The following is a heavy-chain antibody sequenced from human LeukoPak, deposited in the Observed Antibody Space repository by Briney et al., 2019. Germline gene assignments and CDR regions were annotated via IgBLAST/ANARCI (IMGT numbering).Heavy chain of an antibody. CDR1: GDSISSGNY. V-gene: IGHV4-38-2*02. CDR3: ARVGYYYDSLDAFDI. Sequence: SETLSLTCTVSGDSISSGNYWGWIRQPPGKGLEWIGSIFHTGSTYFNLSLKSRVTISVDTSKNQFSLKLSSVTAADTAVYYCARVGYYYDSLDAFDIWGQGTMVTVSS. D-gene: IGHD3-22*01. J-gene: IGHJ3*02. CDR2: IFHTGST.